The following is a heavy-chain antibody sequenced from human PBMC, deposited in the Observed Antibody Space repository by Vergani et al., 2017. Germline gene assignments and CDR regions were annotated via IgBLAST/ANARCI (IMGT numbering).Heavy chain of an antibody. J-gene: IGHJ6*02. Sequence: QVQLVESGGGVVQPGRSLRLSCAASGFTFSSYGMHWVRQAPGKGLEWVAVISYDGSNKYYADSVKGRFTISRDNSKNTLYLQMNSLRAEDTAVYYCAVIDYGGKGWDGYYYGMDVWGQGTTVTVSS. CDR3: AVIDYGGKGWDGYYYGMDV. D-gene: IGHD4-23*01. CDR1: GFTFSSYG. CDR2: ISYDGSNK. V-gene: IGHV3-30*03.